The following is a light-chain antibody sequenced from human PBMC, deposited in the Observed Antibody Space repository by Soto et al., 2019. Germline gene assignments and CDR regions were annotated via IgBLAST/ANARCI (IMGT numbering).Light chain of an antibody. J-gene: IGKJ1*01. CDR2: ATS. CDR3: HQYYDWPLWT. CDR1: QCVSNS. V-gene: IGKV3-15*01. Sequence: ETLLTQSPATLSMSPGETATLSCRASQCVSNSLAWYRQRPGQPPSLLIYATSTRATGVPARFTGSGSGTEFTLTISSLQSEDFAVYYCHQYYDWPLWTFGQGTKVEI.